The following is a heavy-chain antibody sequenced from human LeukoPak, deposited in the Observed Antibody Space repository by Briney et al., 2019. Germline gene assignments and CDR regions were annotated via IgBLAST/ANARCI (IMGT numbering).Heavy chain of an antibody. CDR2: ISGSGGST. CDR1: GFTFSSYA. J-gene: IGHJ6*02. D-gene: IGHD2-15*01. CDR3: ARGYFPPPNGMDV. Sequence: GGSLRLSCAASGFTFSSYAMSWVRQAPGKGLEWVSAISGSGGSTYYADSVKGRFTISRDNAKNSLYLQMNSLRDEDTAVYYCARGYFPPPNGMDVWGQGTTVTVSS. V-gene: IGHV3-23*01.